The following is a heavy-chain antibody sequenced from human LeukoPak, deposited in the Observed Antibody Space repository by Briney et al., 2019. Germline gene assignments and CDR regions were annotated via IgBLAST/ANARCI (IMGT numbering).Heavy chain of an antibody. Sequence: SETLSLTCGVSGYSISNGYYWAWIRQPPGKGLEWMGCSYHSGATYYNPSLKSRVTISVDTSRNQFSLKLSSVTAADTAVYYCXSQSFRTGGWFDPWGQGTLVTVSS. CDR3: XSQSFRTGGWFDP. CDR2: SYHSGAT. CDR1: GYSISNGYY. J-gene: IGHJ5*02. D-gene: IGHD2-15*01. V-gene: IGHV4-38-2*01.